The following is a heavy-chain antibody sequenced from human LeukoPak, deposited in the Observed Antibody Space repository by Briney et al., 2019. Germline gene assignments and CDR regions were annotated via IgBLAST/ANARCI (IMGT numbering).Heavy chain of an antibody. J-gene: IGHJ4*02. CDR1: GFTFSSYW. D-gene: IGHD5-24*01. CDR2: IKQDGSEK. CDR3: ARGPACWRWTPTCPIYFDY. V-gene: IGHV3-7*01. Sequence: GGSLRLSCAASGFTFSSYWMSWVRQAPGKGLEWVANIKQDGSEKYYVDSVKGRFTISRDNAKNSLYLQMNSLRAEDTAVYYCARGPACWRWTPTCPIYFDYWGQGTLVTVSS.